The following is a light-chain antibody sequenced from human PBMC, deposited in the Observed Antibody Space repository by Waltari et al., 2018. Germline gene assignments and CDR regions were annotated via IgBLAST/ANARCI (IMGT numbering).Light chain of an antibody. V-gene: IGKV1-39*01. J-gene: IGKJ5*01. CDR2: DAS. CDR1: RGIDAY. Sequence: TFRASRGIDAYVNWYQQQPGKAPKRLIYDASTLQRGVPTRFSGGGIGTDFTLTISDLQPDDFATYFCQQSYSAPFTFGRGTRLE. CDR3: QQSYSAPFT.